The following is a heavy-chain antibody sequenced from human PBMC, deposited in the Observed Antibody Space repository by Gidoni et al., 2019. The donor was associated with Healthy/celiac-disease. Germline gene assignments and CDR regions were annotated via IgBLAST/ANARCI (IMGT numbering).Heavy chain of an antibody. Sequence: QVQLVQSGAEVKKPGSSVKVSCKASGGTFSSYAISWVRQAPGQGLEWMGRIIPILGIANYAQKFQGRVTITADKSTSTAYMELSSLRSEDTAVYYCARSLEWQGHPLPEDYYDYGMDVWGQGTTVTVSS. V-gene: IGHV1-69*04. CDR3: ARSLEWQGHPLPEDYYDYGMDV. CDR1: GGTFSSYA. D-gene: IGHD3-3*01. CDR2: IIPILGIA. J-gene: IGHJ6*02.